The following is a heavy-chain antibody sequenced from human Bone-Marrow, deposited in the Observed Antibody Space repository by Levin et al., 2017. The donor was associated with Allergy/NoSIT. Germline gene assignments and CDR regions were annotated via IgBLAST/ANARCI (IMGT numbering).Heavy chain of an antibody. CDR1: GFTFDDYA. Sequence: GGSLRLSCAASGFTFDDYAMHWVRQAPGKGLEWVSLISWDGGSTYYADSVKGRFTISRDNSKNSLYLQMNSLRAEDTALYYCAKDASSGGYDSSGPDGHFDLWGRGTLVTVSS. V-gene: IGHV3-43D*04. CDR2: ISWDGGST. J-gene: IGHJ2*01. CDR3: AKDASSGGYDSSGPDGHFDL. D-gene: IGHD3-22*01.